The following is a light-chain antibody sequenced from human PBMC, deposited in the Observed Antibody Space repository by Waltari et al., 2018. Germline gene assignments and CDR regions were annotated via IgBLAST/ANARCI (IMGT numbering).Light chain of an antibody. J-gene: IGKJ1*01. CDR3: QHYLRLPVT. Sequence: PGERATVSCRTSQSVSRALAWYQQKPGQAPRLLIYGASTRATGIPDRFSGSGSGTDFSLTISRLEPDDFAVYYCQHYLRLPVTFGQGTTVDI. CDR1: QSVSRA. CDR2: GAS. V-gene: IGKV3-20*01.